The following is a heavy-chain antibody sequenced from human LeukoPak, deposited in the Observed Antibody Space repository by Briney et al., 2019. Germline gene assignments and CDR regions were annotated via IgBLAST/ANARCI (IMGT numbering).Heavy chain of an antibody. J-gene: IGHJ4*02. D-gene: IGHD4-17*01. Sequence: GGSLRLSCAGYGFTFSGHGMMWVPEAPGKGVEWLSYISPGGDTINHADSVKDQSTVSRDNPKSSVYLQMNSLRDEANAVYYCGTARRPTVTTMYFDYWGQGTLVTVSS. V-gene: IGHV3-48*02. CDR3: GTARRPTVTTMYFDY. CDR2: ISPGGDTI. CDR1: GFTFSGHG.